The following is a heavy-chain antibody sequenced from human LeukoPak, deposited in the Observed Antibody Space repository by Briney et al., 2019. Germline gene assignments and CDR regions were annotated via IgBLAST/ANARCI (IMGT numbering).Heavy chain of an antibody. CDR2: IIPIFGTA. J-gene: IGHJ4*02. V-gene: IGHV1-69*05. D-gene: IGHD6-13*01. CDR3: ATTEGASSRWYYFDY. CDR1: GGTFSSYA. Sequence: SVKVSCKASGGTFSSYAISWVRQAPGQGLEWMGGIIPIFGTANYAQKFQGRVTITTDESTSTAYMELSSLRSEDTAVYYCATTEGASSRWYYFDYWGQGTLVTVSS.